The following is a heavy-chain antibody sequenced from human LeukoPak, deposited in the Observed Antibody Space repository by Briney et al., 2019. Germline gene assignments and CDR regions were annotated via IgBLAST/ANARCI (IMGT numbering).Heavy chain of an antibody. Sequence: ASVKVSCKASGYTFTSYDINWVRHAPGQGLEWMGWMNPNSGNTGYAQKFQGRVTMTRNTSISTAYMELSSLRSEDTAVYYCATPTQLYYYYGMDVWGQGTTVTVSS. V-gene: IGHV1-8*01. J-gene: IGHJ6*02. D-gene: IGHD1-1*01. CDR3: ATPTQLYYYYGMDV. CDR1: GYTFTSYD. CDR2: MNPNSGNT.